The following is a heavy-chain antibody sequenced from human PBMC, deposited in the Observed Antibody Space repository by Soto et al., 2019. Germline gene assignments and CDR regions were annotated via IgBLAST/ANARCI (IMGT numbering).Heavy chain of an antibody. CDR3: ARDRYDYWSGPGLGAFDI. J-gene: IGHJ3*02. CDR2: IYYSGST. CDR1: GGSISSYY. Sequence: SETLSLTCTDSGGSISSYYWSWIRQPPGKGLEWIGYIYYSGSTNYNPSLKSRVTISVDTSKNQFSLKLSSVTAADTAVYYCARDRYDYWSGPGLGAFDIWGQGTMVTVSS. D-gene: IGHD3-3*01. V-gene: IGHV4-59*01.